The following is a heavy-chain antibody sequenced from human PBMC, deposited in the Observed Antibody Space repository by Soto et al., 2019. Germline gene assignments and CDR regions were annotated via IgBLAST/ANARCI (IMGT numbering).Heavy chain of an antibody. CDR1: GFTFSSYA. CDR2: ISGSGGST. J-gene: IGHJ4*02. D-gene: IGHD1-26*01. Sequence: EVQLLESGGGLVQPGGSLRLSCAASGFTFSSYAMSWVRQAPGKGLEWVSAISGSGGSTYYADSVKGRFTISRDNSKNSLYLQMNSLRAEDTAVYYCAKDRIVGATCSKYFDYWGQGTLVTVSS. V-gene: IGHV3-23*01. CDR3: AKDRIVGATCSKYFDY.